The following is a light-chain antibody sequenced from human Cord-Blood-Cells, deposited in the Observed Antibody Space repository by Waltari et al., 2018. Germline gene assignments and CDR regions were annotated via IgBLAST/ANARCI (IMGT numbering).Light chain of an antibody. Sequence: DIQMTQSPSSLSASVGDRVTITCRASQSISSYLNWYQQKPGKAPKLLIYAASSLQSGVPSRFNGSGSGTDFTLTISSLQPEDFATYYCQQSYSTPYTFGQGTMLEIK. CDR3: QQSYSTPYT. CDR2: AAS. J-gene: IGKJ2*01. CDR1: QSISSY. V-gene: IGKV1-39*01.